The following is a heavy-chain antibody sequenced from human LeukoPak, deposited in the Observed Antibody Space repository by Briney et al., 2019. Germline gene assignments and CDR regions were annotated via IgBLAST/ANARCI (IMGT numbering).Heavy chain of an antibody. Sequence: SETPSLTCTVSGGSISSGGYYWSWIRQPPGKGLEWIGYIYYSGSTNYNPSLKSRVTISVDTSKNQFSLKLSSVTAADTAVYYCARGGLPNYYGSGSYPMDWGQGTLVTVSS. J-gene: IGHJ4*02. CDR1: GGSISSGGYY. CDR3: ARGGLPNYYGSGSYPMD. CDR2: IYYSGST. V-gene: IGHV4-61*08. D-gene: IGHD3-10*01.